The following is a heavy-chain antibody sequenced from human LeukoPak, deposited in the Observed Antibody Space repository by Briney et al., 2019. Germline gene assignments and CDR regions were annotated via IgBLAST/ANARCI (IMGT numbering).Heavy chain of an antibody. J-gene: IGHJ5*02. CDR2: IYYSGST. CDR1: NGSISSYY. V-gene: IGHV4-59*01. CDR3: ATDHVGP. Sequence: PSETVSLTCTVSNGSISSYYWSWIRQPPGKGLEWIGYIYYSGSTNYNPSLKSRGTIPVDTSTNQSSLQMRSVTTADTAMYYCATDHVGPWGRGILVTVSS. D-gene: IGHD3-10*01.